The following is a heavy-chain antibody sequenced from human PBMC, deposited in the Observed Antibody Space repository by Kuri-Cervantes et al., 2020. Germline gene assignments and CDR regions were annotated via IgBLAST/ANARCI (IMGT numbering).Heavy chain of an antibody. V-gene: IGHV1-69*05. D-gene: IGHD6-13*01. CDR1: GGTFSSYA. Sequence: SVKVSCKASGGTFSSYAISWVRQAPGQGLEWMGGIIPIFGTANYAQKFQGRVTITTDESTSTAYMELRSLRSDDTAVYYCATAAAGGLNYYYYYMDVWGKGTTVTVSS. J-gene: IGHJ6*03. CDR2: IIPIFGTA. CDR3: ATAAAGGLNYYYYYMDV.